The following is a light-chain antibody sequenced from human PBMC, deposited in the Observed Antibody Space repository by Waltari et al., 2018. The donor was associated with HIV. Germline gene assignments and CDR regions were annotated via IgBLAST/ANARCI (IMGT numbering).Light chain of an antibody. CDR3: QVWDSSSDHVV. CDR2: YDS. V-gene: IGLV3-21*04. CDR1: NIGSQS. J-gene: IGLJ2*01. Sequence: SYVLTQPPSVSVAPGKTARITCGGNNIGSQSGHWYQQKPGQAPVLVIYYDSDRPSGIPERFSGSNSGNTATLTISRVEAGDEADYYCQVWDSSSDHVVFGGGTKLTVL.